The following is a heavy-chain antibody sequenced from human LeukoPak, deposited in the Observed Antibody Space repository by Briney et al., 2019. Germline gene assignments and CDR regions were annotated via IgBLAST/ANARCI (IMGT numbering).Heavy chain of an antibody. Sequence: GGSLRLSCAASGFTVSRNYMSWVRQAPGKGLEWVSVIYSGGRTYYADSVKGRFIISRDNSKNTLYLQMNSLSAEDTAVYYCARAGPSSSWHQFDYWGQGTLVTVPS. D-gene: IGHD6-13*01. J-gene: IGHJ4*02. CDR3: ARAGPSSSWHQFDY. V-gene: IGHV3-66*01. CDR2: IYSGGRT. CDR1: GFTVSRNY.